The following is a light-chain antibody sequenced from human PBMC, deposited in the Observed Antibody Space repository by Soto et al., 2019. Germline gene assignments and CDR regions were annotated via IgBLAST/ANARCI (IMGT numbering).Light chain of an antibody. CDR1: SSDVVGYNY. Sequence: QCVLTQAASVSGSPGQSITISCTGTSSDVVGYNYVSWYQQHPGKAPRLMIYEVSNRPSGVSNRFSGSKSGNTASLTISGLQAEDEADYYCSPYTSSSTLDYVLGTGTKVTVL. CDR2: EVS. CDR3: SPYTSSSTLDYV. J-gene: IGLJ1*01. V-gene: IGLV2-14*01.